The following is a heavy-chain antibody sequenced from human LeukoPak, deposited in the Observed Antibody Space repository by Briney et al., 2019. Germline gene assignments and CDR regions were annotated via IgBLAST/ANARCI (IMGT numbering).Heavy chain of an antibody. CDR3: ARDGGSGGSCYLFY. D-gene: IGHD2-15*01. CDR2: INPNSGGT. J-gene: IGHJ4*02. CDR1: GYTFTSYG. Sequence: ASVKVSCKASGYTFTSYGISWVRQAPGQGLEWMGRINPNSGGTNYAQKFQGRVTMTRDTSISTAYMELSRLRSDDTAVYYCARDGGSGGSCYLFYWGQGTLVTVSS. V-gene: IGHV1-2*06.